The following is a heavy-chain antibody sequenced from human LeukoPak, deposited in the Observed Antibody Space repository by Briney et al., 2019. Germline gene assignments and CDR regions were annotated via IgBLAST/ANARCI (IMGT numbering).Heavy chain of an antibody. J-gene: IGHJ4*02. CDR1: GYTLTELS. D-gene: IGHD1-26*01. Sequence: ASVNVSCKVSGYTLTELSMHWVRQAPGKGLEWMGGFDPEDGETIYAQKFQGRVTMTEDTSTDTAYMELSSLRSEDTAVYYCATVRWELLGLHYWGQGTLVTVSS. CDR2: FDPEDGET. CDR3: ATVRWELLGLHY. V-gene: IGHV1-24*01.